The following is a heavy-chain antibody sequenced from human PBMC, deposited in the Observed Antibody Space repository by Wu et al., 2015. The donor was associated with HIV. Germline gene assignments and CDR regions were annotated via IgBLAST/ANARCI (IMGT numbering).Heavy chain of an antibody. D-gene: IGHD3-22*01. J-gene: IGHJ3*02. Sequence: QVQLVQSGAEVKKPGASVKVSCKASGYTFTSYGISWVRQAPGQGLEWMGWISAYNGNTNYAQKLQGRVTMTTDTSTSTAYMELRSLRSDDTAVYYCARSQQNYYDSSGYYHVAFDIWAKGQWSPSLQ. CDR3: ARSQQNYYDSSGYYHVAFDI. CDR1: GYTFTSYG. CDR2: ISAYNGNT. V-gene: IGHV1-18*01.